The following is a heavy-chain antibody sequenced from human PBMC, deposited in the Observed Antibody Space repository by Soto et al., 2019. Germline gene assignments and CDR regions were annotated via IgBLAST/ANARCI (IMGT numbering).Heavy chain of an antibody. CDR1: GSSFSDYY. V-gene: IGHV3-11*03. CDR3: AGGQDNLAVNFDY. J-gene: IGHJ4*02. Sequence: GGSLRLSCAASGSSFSDYYMSWIRQSPGKGLEWLSYITSSSSYTHYADSVKGRFTISRDNAKNSLYLQMNSLRAEDTAVYYCAGGQDNLAVNFDYWGQGTPVTVS. D-gene: IGHD1-1*01. CDR2: ITSSSSYT.